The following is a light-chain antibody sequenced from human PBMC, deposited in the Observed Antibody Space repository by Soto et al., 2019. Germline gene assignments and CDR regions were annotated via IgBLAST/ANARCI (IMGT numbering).Light chain of an antibody. J-gene: IGLJ1*01. V-gene: IGLV2-14*03. CDR1: SSDGGGYNY. CDR3: SSYASSSTFYV. CDR2: HVS. Sequence: QSALTQPASVSGSPGQSITISCTGTSSDGGGYNYVSWYQQHPGKAPKLMIYHVSNRPSGVSNRFSGSKSGNTASLTISGLQAEDEADYYCSSYASSSTFYVFGAGTKVTVL.